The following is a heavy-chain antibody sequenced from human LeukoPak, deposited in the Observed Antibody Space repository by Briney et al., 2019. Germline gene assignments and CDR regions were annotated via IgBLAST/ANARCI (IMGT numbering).Heavy chain of an antibody. CDR1: GFTLSSHS. CDR3: ARVYGDYEYYFDY. V-gene: IGHV3-21*04. Sequence: GGSLRLSCAASGFTLSSHSMNWVRQAPGKGLEWVASISSSSSYIYYADSVKGRFTISRDNAKNSLYLQMNSLRAEDTALYYCARVYGDYEYYFDYWGQGTLVTVSS. D-gene: IGHD4-17*01. CDR2: ISSSSSYI. J-gene: IGHJ4*02.